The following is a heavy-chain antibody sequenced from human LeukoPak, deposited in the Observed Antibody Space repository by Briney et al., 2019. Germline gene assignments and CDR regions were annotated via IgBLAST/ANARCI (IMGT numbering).Heavy chain of an antibody. D-gene: IGHD6-19*01. V-gene: IGHV4-4*07. CDR3: ARQTAGNDAFDI. Sequence: SETLSLTCTVSGGSISSYYWSWIRQPAGKGLEWIGRIYTSGSTNYNPSLKSRVTMSVDTSKNQFSLMLSSVTAADTAMYYCARQTAGNDAFDIWGQGTMVTVSS. CDR1: GGSISSYY. J-gene: IGHJ3*02. CDR2: IYTSGST.